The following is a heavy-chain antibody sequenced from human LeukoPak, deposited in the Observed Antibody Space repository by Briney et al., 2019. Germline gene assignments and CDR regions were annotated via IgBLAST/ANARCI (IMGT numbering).Heavy chain of an antibody. J-gene: IGHJ4*02. V-gene: IGHV4-38-2*02. CDR1: GYSISSGYY. CDR3: ARVQGDRSTGWAYFDY. Sequence: PSETLPLTCTVSGYSISSGYYWGWIRQPPGKGLEWIGTSSHSRSTYYNPSLKSRVTISVDTSKNQFSLKLISVTAADTAVYYCARVQGDRSTGWAYFDYWGQGTLVTVSS. CDR2: SSHSRST. D-gene: IGHD2-8*02.